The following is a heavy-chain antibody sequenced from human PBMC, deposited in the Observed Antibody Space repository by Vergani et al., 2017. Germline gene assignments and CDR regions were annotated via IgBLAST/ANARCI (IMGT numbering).Heavy chain of an antibody. CDR1: GFTFDDYA. Sequence: EVQLVESGGGLVQPGWSLRLSCAASGFTFDDYAMHWVRQAPGKGLEWVSGISWNSGSIGYADSVKGRFTISRDNAKNSLYLQMNSLRAEDTALYYCAKGTGYYYDSSGEYAFDIWGQGTMVTVSS. CDR2: ISWNSGSI. D-gene: IGHD3-22*01. V-gene: IGHV3-9*01. J-gene: IGHJ3*02. CDR3: AKGTGYYYDSSGEYAFDI.